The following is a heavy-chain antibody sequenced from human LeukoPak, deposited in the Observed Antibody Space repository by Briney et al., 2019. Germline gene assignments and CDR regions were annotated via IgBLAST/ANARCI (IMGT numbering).Heavy chain of an antibody. CDR1: GFTFSSYE. CDR3: ARDVDRRDDP. Sequence: GGSLRLSCAASGFTFSSYEMNWVRQAPGRGLEWVSYISSSGSTRYYADSVKGRFTISRDNAKNSLFLQMNNLSAEDTAVYYCARDVDRRDDPWGQGILVTVSS. D-gene: IGHD3-9*01. CDR2: ISSSGSTR. J-gene: IGHJ5*02. V-gene: IGHV3-48*03.